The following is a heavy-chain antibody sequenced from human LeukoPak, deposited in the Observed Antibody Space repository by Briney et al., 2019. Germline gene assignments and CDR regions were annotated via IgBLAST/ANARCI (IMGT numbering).Heavy chain of an antibody. CDR2: FDPEDGET. CDR3: ATDLLGAHITMVRGVSDAFDI. Sequence: ASVKVSCKVSGYTLTELSMHWVRQAPGKGLEWMGGFDPEDGETIYALKFQGRVTMTEDTSTDTAYMELSSLRSEDTAVYYCATDLLGAHITMVRGVSDAFDIWGQGTMVTVSS. D-gene: IGHD3-10*01. J-gene: IGHJ3*02. CDR1: GYTLTELS. V-gene: IGHV1-24*01.